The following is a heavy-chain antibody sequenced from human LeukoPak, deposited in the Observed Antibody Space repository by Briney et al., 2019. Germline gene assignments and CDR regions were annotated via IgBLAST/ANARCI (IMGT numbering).Heavy chain of an antibody. CDR3: ARVGATFDAFDI. J-gene: IGHJ3*02. Sequence: PGGSLRLSCAASGFPFSIYWMHWVRQAPGKGLVWVSRINSDGSNTDYADSVKGRFTISRDNARNTLYLQMNSLRAEDTAVYYCARVGATFDAFDIWGQGTMVTVSS. V-gene: IGHV3-74*01. CDR1: GFPFSIYW. CDR2: INSDGSNT. D-gene: IGHD1-26*01.